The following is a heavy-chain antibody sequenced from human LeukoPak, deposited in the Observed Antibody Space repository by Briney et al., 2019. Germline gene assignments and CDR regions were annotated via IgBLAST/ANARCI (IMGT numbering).Heavy chain of an antibody. CDR2: ISGSGGST. D-gene: IGHD2-2*01. CDR1: GFPFSNAW. Sequence: PGGSLRLSCAASGFPFSNAWMSWVRQAPGKGLEWVSAISGSGGSTYYADSVKGRFTISRDNSKNTPYLQMNSLRAEDTAVYYCAKKGRDIVVVPAASFDYWGQGTLVTVSS. V-gene: IGHV3-23*01. CDR3: AKKGRDIVVVPAASFDY. J-gene: IGHJ4*02.